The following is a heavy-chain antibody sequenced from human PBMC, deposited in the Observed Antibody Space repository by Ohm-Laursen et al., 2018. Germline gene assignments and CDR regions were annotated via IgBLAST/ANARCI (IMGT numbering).Heavy chain of an antibody. D-gene: IGHD4/OR15-4a*01. V-gene: IGHV3-23*01. CDR1: GFTFSKYP. CDR2: LTAGADRI. CDR3: ARVSNYPRKDFQH. Sequence: SLRLSCTASGFTFSKYPMSWVRQAPGKGLEWVSSLTAGADRIYYGDSVKGRFTISRDNSKNTLYLQMNSLRADDTAVYYCARVSNYPRKDFQHWGQGTLVTVSS. J-gene: IGHJ1*01.